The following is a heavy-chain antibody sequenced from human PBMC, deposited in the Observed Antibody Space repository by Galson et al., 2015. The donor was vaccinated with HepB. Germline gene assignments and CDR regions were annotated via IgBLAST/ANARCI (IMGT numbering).Heavy chain of an antibody. Sequence: SVKVSCKASGYTFTSYGISWVRQAPGQGLEWMGWISAYNGNTNYAQKLQGRVTMTTDTSTSTAYMELRSLRSDDTAVYYCARDPGFLEGPGDAFDIWGQGTMVTVSS. J-gene: IGHJ3*02. CDR3: ARDPGFLEGPGDAFDI. D-gene: IGHD3-3*01. V-gene: IGHV1-18*01. CDR2: ISAYNGNT. CDR1: GYTFTSYG.